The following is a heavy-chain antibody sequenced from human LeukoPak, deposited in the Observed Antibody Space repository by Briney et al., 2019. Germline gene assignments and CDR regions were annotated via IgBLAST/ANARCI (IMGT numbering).Heavy chain of an antibody. Sequence: GRSLRLSCAASGFTFSSYAMHWVRQAPGKGLEWVAVISYDGSNKYYADSVKGRFTISRDNSKNTLYLQMNSLRAEDTAVYFCARDPAYCGGDCYSVYQDAFDIWVQGTRVTASS. CDR2: ISYDGSNK. V-gene: IGHV3-30-3*01. CDR1: GFTFSSYA. D-gene: IGHD2-21*02. J-gene: IGHJ3*02. CDR3: ARDPAYCGGDCYSVYQDAFDI.